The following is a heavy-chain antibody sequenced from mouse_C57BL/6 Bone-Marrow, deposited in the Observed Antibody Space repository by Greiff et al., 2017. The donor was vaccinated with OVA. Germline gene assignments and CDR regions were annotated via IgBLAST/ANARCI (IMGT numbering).Heavy chain of an antibody. J-gene: IGHJ3*01. V-gene: IGHV1-82*01. D-gene: IGHD1-1*01. CDR2: IYPGDGDN. Sequence: QVQLQQSGPELVKPGASVKISCKASGYAFSSSWMNWVKQRPGKGLEWIGRIYPGDGDNNYNGKFKGKATLTADKSSSTAYMQLSSLTSEDSAVYFCARNHYYGSSPCFAYWGQGTLVTVSA. CDR3: ARNHYYGSSPCFAY. CDR1: GYAFSSSW.